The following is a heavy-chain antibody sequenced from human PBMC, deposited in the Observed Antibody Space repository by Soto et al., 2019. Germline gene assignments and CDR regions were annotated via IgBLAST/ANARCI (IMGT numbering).Heavy chain of an antibody. V-gene: IGHV4-4*07. CDR2: IDASGNT. D-gene: IGHD1-20*01. J-gene: IGHJ6*02. CDR3: ARYSNNWFQTEGMDV. Sequence: SETLSLTCTVSVDSISTYYWSWIRRPAGKGLEWIGRIDASGNTNYNPSLKSRVTMSADTSKKQFSLKLTSVTAADTAVYYCARYSNNWFQTEGMDVWGQGTTVTVSS. CDR1: VDSISTYY.